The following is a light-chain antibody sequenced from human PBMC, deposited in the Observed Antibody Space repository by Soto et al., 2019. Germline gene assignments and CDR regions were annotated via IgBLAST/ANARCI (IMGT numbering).Light chain of an antibody. CDR2: EDI. CDR3: CSYAGGTSVV. CDR1: SSDVGSYNL. V-gene: IGLV2-23*01. Sequence: ALTQPASVSGSPGQSITISCTGTSSDVGSYNLVSWYQQHPGKAPKLMIYEDIERPSGVSNRFSGSKSGNTASLTISGLQTEDEADYYCCSYAGGTSVVFGGGTQLTVL. J-gene: IGLJ2*01.